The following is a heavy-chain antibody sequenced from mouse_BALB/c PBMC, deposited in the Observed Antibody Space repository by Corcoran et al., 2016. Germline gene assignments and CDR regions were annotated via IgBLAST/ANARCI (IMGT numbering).Heavy chain of an antibody. Sequence: QIQLVQSGPELQKRGETVRISCKTSGYTFTTAGMQWVQKMPGKGLKWIGWINTHSGVPKYAEDFKARFAFSLETSAITAYLQISNLKNEDTATYFCSRQRVYDYDGFAYWDQGSLVTVSA. D-gene: IGHD2-4*01. J-gene: IGHJ3*01. V-gene: IGHV9-4*02. CDR1: GYTFTTAG. CDR3: SRQRVYDYDGFAY. CDR2: INTHSGVP.